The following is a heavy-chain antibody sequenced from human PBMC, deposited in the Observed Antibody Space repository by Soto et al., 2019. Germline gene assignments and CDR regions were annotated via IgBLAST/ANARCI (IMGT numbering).Heavy chain of an antibody. CDR1: GGSISSYY. V-gene: IGHV4-59*01. J-gene: IGHJ4*02. CDR2: IYYSGST. CDR3: TRGDDILTGYSLGY. D-gene: IGHD3-9*01. Sequence: SETLSLTCTVSGGSISSYYWSWIRQPPGKGLEWIGYIYYSGSTNYNPSLKSRVTISVDTSKNQFSLKLSSVTAADTAVYYCTRGDDILTGYSLGYWGQGALVTVSS.